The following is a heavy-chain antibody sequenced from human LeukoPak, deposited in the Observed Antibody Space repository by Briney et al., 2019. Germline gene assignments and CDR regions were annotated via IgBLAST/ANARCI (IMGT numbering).Heavy chain of an antibody. D-gene: IGHD1-26*01. CDR3: SRHEYSGSYYGLSWFDP. V-gene: IGHV4-39*01. CDR2: IYYSGST. Sequence: KPSETLSLTCTVSGGSISSSGYYWGWIRQPPGRGLEWIASIYYSGSTYYNPSLKSRVTISVDTSKNPLSLKLSPLTAADTAVYYLSRHEYSGSYYGLSWFDPWGQGTLVTVSS. CDR1: GGSISSSGYY. J-gene: IGHJ5*02.